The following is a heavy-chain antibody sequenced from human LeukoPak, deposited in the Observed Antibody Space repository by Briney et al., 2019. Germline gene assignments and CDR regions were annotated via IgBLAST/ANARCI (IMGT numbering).Heavy chain of an antibody. CDR2: IYHSGST. J-gene: IGHJ4*02. D-gene: IGHD4-11*01. CDR3: ARTPSYSNYVFDY. V-gene: IGHV4-38-2*01. CDR1: AYSISSGYY. Sequence: PSETLSLTCAVSAYSISSGYYWGWIRQPPGKGLEWIGSIYHSGSTYYNPSLKSRVTISVDTSKNQFSLKLSSVTAADTAVYYCARTPSYSNYVFDYWGQGTLVTVSS.